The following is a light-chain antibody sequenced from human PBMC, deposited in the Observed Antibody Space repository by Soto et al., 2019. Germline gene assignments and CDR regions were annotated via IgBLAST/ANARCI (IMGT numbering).Light chain of an antibody. Sequence: DIQMPQSPSTLSGSVGDRVTITCRASQTISSWLAWYQQKPGKAPKLLIYAASTLQSGVPSRFSGSGSGTEFTLTISSLQPEDFATYYCQQLNSYPTFGQGTRLEIK. V-gene: IGKV1-9*01. CDR3: QQLNSYPT. J-gene: IGKJ5*01. CDR1: QTISSW. CDR2: AAS.